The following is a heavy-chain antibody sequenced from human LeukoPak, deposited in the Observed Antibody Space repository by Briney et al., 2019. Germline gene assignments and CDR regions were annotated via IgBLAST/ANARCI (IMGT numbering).Heavy chain of an antibody. CDR1: GFTVSSNY. D-gene: IGHD6-6*01. CDR3: AKDRGYSSSAVGY. Sequence: LPGGSLRLSCAASGFTVSSNYMSWVRQAPGKGLEWVSVIYSGGSTYYADSVKGRFTISRDNSKNTLYLQMNSLRAEDTAVYYCAKDRGYSSSAVGYWGQGTLVTVSS. V-gene: IGHV3-53*05. CDR2: IYSGGST. J-gene: IGHJ4*02.